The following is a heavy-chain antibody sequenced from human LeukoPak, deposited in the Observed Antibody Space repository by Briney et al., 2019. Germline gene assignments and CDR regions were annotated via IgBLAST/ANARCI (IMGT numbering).Heavy chain of an antibody. Sequence: SETLSLTCTVSRGSISSYFWSWIRQPPGKGLEWIAYIYYSGSTNYNPSLKSRVTISVDTSKNQFSLKLRSVTAADTAVYYCARTTEGGYTYGYFYYYYMDVWGKGTTVTISS. CDR1: RGSISSYF. V-gene: IGHV4-59*01. CDR3: ARTTEGGYTYGYFYYYYMDV. CDR2: IYYSGST. D-gene: IGHD5-18*01. J-gene: IGHJ6*03.